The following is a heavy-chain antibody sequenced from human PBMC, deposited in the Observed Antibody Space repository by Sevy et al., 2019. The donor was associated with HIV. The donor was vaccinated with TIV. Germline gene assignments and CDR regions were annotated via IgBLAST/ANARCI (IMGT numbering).Heavy chain of an antibody. Sequence: SETLSLTCTVSGESISSSNYYWNWIRQPAGEGLEWIGRIYTSGSTNYNPSLKSRVTISVDTSKNQFSLKLRSVTAADTAVYYCARDILVAGQWRNFDYWGQGTLVTVSS. V-gene: IGHV4-61*02. CDR1: GESISSSNYY. D-gene: IGHD6-19*01. CDR3: ARDILVAGQWRNFDY. CDR2: IYTSGST. J-gene: IGHJ4*02.